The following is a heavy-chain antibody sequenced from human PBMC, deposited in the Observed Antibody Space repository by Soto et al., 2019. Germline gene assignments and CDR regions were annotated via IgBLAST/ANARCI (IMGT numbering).Heavy chain of an antibody. D-gene: IGHD6-13*01. V-gene: IGHV1-2*04. Sequence: RASVKVSCKASGYTFTGYYMHWVRQAPGQGLEWMGWINPNSGGTNYAQKFQGWVTMTRDTSISTAYMELSRLRSDDTAVYYCARGFAAAEYNWFDPWGQGTLVTVSS. CDR1: GYTFTGYY. J-gene: IGHJ5*02. CDR2: INPNSGGT. CDR3: ARGFAAAEYNWFDP.